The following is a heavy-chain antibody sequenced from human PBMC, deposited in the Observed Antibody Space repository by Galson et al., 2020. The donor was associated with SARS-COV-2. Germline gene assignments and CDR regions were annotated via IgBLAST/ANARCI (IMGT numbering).Heavy chain of an antibody. CDR1: EFTFSRYW. D-gene: IGHD3-10*01. J-gene: IGHJ4*02. CDR3: ARDVQRGNFDL. CDR2: ISQDGSER. Sequence: GESLRLSCAAPEFTFSRYWMSWVRQTPEKGLEWVGQISQDGSERYYGDSMKGRVSISRDNAKNSLYLQMNSLRAEDTATYYCARDVQRGNFDLWGRGTAVTVSS. V-gene: IGHV3-7*01.